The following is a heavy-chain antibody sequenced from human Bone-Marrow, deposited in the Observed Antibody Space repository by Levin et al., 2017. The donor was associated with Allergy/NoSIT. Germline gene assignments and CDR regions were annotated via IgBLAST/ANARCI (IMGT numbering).Heavy chain of an antibody. Sequence: SLKISCAASGFTFDDYAMHWVRQAPGKGLEWVSGISWNSGSIGYADSVKGRFTISRDNAKNSLYLQMNSLRAEDTALYYCAKGYCSSTSCRYLGSPNWFDPWGQGTLVTVSS. V-gene: IGHV3-9*01. CDR1: GFTFDDYA. CDR2: ISWNSGSI. J-gene: IGHJ5*02. CDR3: AKGYCSSTSCRYLGSPNWFDP. D-gene: IGHD2-2*01.